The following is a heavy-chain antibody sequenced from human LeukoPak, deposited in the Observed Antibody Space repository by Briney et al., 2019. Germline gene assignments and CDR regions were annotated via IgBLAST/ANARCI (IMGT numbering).Heavy chain of an antibody. CDR1: GGTFSSYA. D-gene: IGHD3-10*01. Sequence: GTSVKVSCKASGGTFSSYAISWVRQAPGQGLEWMGGIIPIFGTANYAQKFQGRVTITADESTSTAYMELSSLRSEDTAVYYCARGVVLWFGEPHDAFDIWGQGTMVTVSS. J-gene: IGHJ3*02. CDR2: IIPIFGTA. CDR3: ARGVVLWFGEPHDAFDI. V-gene: IGHV1-69*13.